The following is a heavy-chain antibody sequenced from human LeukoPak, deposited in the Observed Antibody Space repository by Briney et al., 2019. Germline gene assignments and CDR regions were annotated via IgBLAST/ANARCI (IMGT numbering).Heavy chain of an antibody. D-gene: IGHD3-10*01. V-gene: IGHV3-73*01. CDR1: GFTFSGSA. CDR2: IRSKANSYAA. CDR3: TSMYGSGSAD. J-gene: IGHJ4*02. Sequence: GGSLRLSCAASGFTFSGSAMRWVRQASGKGLEWVGRIRSKANSYAAAYAASVKGRFTISRDDSKNTAYLQMNSLKTEDTAVYYCTSMYGSGSADWGQGTLVTVSS.